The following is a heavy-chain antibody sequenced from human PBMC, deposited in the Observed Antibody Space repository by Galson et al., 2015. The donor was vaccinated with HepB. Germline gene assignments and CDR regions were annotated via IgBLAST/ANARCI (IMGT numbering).Heavy chain of an antibody. CDR2: INHSGST. J-gene: IGHJ4*02. D-gene: IGHD6-13*01. V-gene: IGHV4-34*01. CDR3: ARGGPKRIAAAATTLGY. Sequence: IRQPPGKGLEWIGEINHSGSTNYNPSLKSRVTISVDTSKNQFSLKLSSVTAADTAVYYCARGGPKRIAAAATTLGYWGQGTLVTVSS.